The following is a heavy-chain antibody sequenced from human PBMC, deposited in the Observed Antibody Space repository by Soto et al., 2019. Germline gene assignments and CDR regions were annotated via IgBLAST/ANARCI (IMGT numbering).Heavy chain of an antibody. Sequence: VQLVESGGGLVQPGGSLRLSCAASGFTFSSYEMNWVRQAPGKGLEWVSYISSSGSTIYYADSVKGRFTISRDNAKNSLYLQMNSLRAEDTAVYYCARSGLLYSRRYYYGMDVWGQGTTVTVSS. D-gene: IGHD3-3*01. CDR3: ARSGLLYSRRYYYGMDV. V-gene: IGHV3-48*03. J-gene: IGHJ6*02. CDR2: ISSSGSTI. CDR1: GFTFSSYE.